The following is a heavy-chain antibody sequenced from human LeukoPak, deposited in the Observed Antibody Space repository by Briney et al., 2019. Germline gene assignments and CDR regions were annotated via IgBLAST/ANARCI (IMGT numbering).Heavy chain of an antibody. CDR1: ALTFSSYA. CDR2: ISYDGSNK. D-gene: IGHD2-15*01. Sequence: GRSLRLSCAPSALTFSSYAMHWVRQAPGRGLEWVAVISYDGSNKYYADSVKGRFTISRDNSKNTLYLQMNSLRAEDTAVYYCARGQVVVAAYLIWGQGTMVTVSS. J-gene: IGHJ3*02. CDR3: ARGQVVVAAYLI. V-gene: IGHV3-30*04.